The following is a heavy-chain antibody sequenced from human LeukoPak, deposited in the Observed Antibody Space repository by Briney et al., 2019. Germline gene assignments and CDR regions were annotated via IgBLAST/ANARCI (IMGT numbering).Heavy chain of an antibody. Sequence: GGSLRLSCAASGFTFSHYEMNWVRQAPGKGLEWVSYISSSGSTIYYADSVKGRFTISRDNAKNSLYLQMNTLRAEDTAVYYCARRDPWRGYSYGIDYWGQGTLVTVSS. V-gene: IGHV3-48*03. CDR2: ISSSGSTI. J-gene: IGHJ4*02. D-gene: IGHD5-18*01. CDR1: GFTFSHYE. CDR3: ARRDPWRGYSYGIDY.